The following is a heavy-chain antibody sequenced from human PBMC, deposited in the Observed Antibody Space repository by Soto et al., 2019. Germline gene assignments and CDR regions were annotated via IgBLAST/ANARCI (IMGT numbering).Heavy chain of an antibody. CDR1: GGTFSSYA. V-gene: IGHV1-69*13. D-gene: IGHD4-4*01. CDR3: AREAVTHKPPHFDY. Sequence: ASVKVSCKASGGTFSSYAISWVRQAPGQGLEWMGGIIPIFGTANYAQKFQGRVTITADESTSTAYMELSSLRSEDTAVYYCAREAVTHKPPHFDYWGQGTLVTVSS. CDR2: IIPIFGTA. J-gene: IGHJ4*02.